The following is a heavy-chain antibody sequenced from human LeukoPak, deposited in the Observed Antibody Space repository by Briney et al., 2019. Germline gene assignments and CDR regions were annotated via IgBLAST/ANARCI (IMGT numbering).Heavy chain of an antibody. D-gene: IGHD3-10*01. V-gene: IGHV3-7*01. CDR3: AKVQVVRGVIWAPAH. CDR1: GFTFSSYW. Sequence: GGSLRLSCAASGFTFSSYWMSWVRQAPGKGLEGVANIKQDGSEKYYVDSVKGRFTISRDNAKSSLYLQMNSLRAEDTAVYYCAKVQVVRGVIWAPAHWGQGTLVTVSS. J-gene: IGHJ4*02. CDR2: IKQDGSEK.